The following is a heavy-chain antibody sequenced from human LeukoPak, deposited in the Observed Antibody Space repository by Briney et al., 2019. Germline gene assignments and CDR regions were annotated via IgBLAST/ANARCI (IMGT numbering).Heavy chain of an antibody. CDR3: ARGVVRGVIITREIDY. D-gene: IGHD3-10*01. V-gene: IGHV4-59*08. CDR2: IYYSGST. Sequence: SSETLSLTCTVSGGSISSYYWSWIRQPPGKGLEWIGYIYYSGSTNYNPSLKSRVTMSVDTSQNQFSLKLSSVTAADTAVYYCARGVVRGVIITREIDYWGQGTLVTVSS. J-gene: IGHJ4*02. CDR1: GGSISSYY.